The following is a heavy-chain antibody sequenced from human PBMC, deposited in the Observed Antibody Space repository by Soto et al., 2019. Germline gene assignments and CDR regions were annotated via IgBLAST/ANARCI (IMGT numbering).Heavy chain of an antibody. D-gene: IGHD3-10*01. J-gene: IGHJ6*02. CDR2: INRSGST. Sequence: SETLSLTCASYAGSFSGYYWSWIRPAPGKGQEWIGEINRSGSTNYNPSLKSRVTISVDTSKNQFSLKLSSVTAAGTAVYYCARVFTPIYYGSGTYYYGMDVWGQGTTVTVSS. CDR3: ARVFTPIYYGSGTYYYGMDV. CDR1: AGSFSGYY. V-gene: IGHV4-34*01.